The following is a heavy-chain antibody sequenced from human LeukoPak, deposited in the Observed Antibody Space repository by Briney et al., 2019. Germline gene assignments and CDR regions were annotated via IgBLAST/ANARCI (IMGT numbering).Heavy chain of an antibody. J-gene: IGHJ4*02. CDR2: ISYDGSEK. V-gene: IGHV3-30*12. CDR3: ARDFSGDNYFDY. D-gene: IGHD7-27*01. CDR1: GYTFSANG. Sequence: PGRSLRLSCAASGYTFSANGLHWVRQAPGKGLEWVGMISYDGSEKYYGDSVKGRFTISRDDSKSTLFLQMNSLRAEDTAVYYCARDFSGDNYFDYWGQGTLVTVSS.